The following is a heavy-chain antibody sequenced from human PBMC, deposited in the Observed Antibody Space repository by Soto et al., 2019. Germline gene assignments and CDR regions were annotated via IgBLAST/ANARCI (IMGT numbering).Heavy chain of an antibody. CDR3: LSWASAHFDY. Sequence: GGSLRLAGATGGLTISSYEMKWVRQAPGNGLEWVPSLSPSGTNMYYADSVKGRFTISRDNSTNTLDLQMTNLRAEDTALYYCLSWASAHFDYRGQGTLVTVS. CDR2: LSPSGTNM. CDR1: GLTISSYE. J-gene: IGHJ4*02. V-gene: IGHV3-48*03. D-gene: IGHD7-27*01.